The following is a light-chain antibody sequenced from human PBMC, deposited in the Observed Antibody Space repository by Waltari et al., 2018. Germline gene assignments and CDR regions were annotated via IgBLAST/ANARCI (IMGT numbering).Light chain of an antibody. CDR1: QSVGTW. Sequence: DIQMTQSPSTLSASVGDRVTISCRASQSVGTWLAWYQQKPGKAPKLLIYMASSLESGVPSRFSASGSGTDFTLTISSLQPDDFATYSCQQYSSFPTFGQGTKV. V-gene: IGKV1-5*03. CDR3: QQYSSFPT. J-gene: IGKJ2*01. CDR2: MAS.